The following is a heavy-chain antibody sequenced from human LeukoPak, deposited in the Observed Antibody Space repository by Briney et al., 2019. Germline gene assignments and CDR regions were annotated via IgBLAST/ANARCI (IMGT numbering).Heavy chain of an antibody. CDR3: ASSPGGIAVAGTSGGWFDP. CDR1: GFTFSSYG. Sequence: GGSLRLSCAASGFTFSSYGMHWVRQAPGKGLEWVAVIWYDGSNKYYADSVKGRFTISRDNSKNTLYLQMNSLRAEDTAVYYCASSPGGIAVAGTSGGWFDPWGQGTLVTVSS. J-gene: IGHJ5*02. V-gene: IGHV3-33*01. D-gene: IGHD6-19*01. CDR2: IWYDGSNK.